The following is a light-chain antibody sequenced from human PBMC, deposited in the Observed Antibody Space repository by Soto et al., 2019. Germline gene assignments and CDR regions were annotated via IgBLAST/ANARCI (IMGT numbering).Light chain of an antibody. CDR2: SNN. Sequence: QSVLTQPPSASGTPGPRVTISCSGSNSNIASNTVNWYQQLTGTAPKLLISSNNQRPSGVPDRVSGSKSGTSASLAISGLQSEDEADYYCVAWDDILHGPHWVFGGGTKLTV. CDR3: VAWDDILHGPHWV. J-gene: IGLJ3*02. CDR1: NSNIASNT. V-gene: IGLV1-44*01.